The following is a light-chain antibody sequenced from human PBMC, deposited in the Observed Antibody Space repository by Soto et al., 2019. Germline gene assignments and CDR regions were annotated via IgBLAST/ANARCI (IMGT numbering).Light chain of an antibody. J-gene: IGKJ1*01. V-gene: IGKV3-15*01. CDR2: GVS. Sequence: EIVMTQYPATLSVSPGERATLSCMARQSVSSNLAWYQQKPGQAPRLLIYGVSTRATGIPARFSGSGSGTEFTLTISSLQSEDFAVYYCQQYNNWPPWTFGQGTKVDI. CDR1: QSVSSN. CDR3: QQYNNWPPWT.